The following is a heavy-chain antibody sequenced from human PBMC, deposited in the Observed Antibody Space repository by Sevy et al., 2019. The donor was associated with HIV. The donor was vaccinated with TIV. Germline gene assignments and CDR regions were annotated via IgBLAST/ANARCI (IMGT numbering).Heavy chain of an antibody. CDR3: AKDSGWTHVF. Sequence: GGSLRLSCAASGFTFSSYGMSWVRQAPGKGLEWVAGITDSGGTTYYADYVKGRFTISRDNSKNTLSLQMNSLRAEDTAIYYCAKDSGWTHVFWGQGTLVTVSS. V-gene: IGHV3-23*01. D-gene: IGHD6-19*01. J-gene: IGHJ4*02. CDR1: GFTFSSYG. CDR2: ITDSGGTT.